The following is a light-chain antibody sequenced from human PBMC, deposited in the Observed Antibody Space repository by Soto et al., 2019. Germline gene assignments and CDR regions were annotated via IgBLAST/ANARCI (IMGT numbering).Light chain of an antibody. CDR3: QQYSDSPPT. J-gene: IGKJ1*01. CDR2: GAS. CDR1: QRVSARY. V-gene: IGKV3-20*01. Sequence: IWLTQSPGTLSRSPGDRATLSCRASQRVSARYLAWYHQKPGQAPRLLIFGASDRATGIPERLSGSGYGTDFTLTIDRLEPEDFAMYYCQQYSDSPPTFGQGTKVDIK.